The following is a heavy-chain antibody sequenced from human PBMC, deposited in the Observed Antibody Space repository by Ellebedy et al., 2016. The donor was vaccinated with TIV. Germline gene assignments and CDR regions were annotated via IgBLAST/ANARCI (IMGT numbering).Heavy chain of an antibody. CDR2: ISSFSSYI. J-gene: IGHJ4*02. CDR3: SRGLDFCNGVSCYSYYFDY. CDR1: GVAFTSYS. V-gene: IGHV3-21*01. Sequence: ESLKISCAASGVAFTSYSKNCVRPAPGKDLAWVSSISSFSSYIYYADSGKGRFTISRDNAKNSLYLQMNSLRAEDTAVYYCSRGLDFCNGVSCYSYYFDYWGQGTLATVSS. D-gene: IGHD2-15*01.